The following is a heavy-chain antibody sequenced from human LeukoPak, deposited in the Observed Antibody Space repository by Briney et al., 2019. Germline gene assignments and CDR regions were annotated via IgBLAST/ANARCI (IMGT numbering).Heavy chain of an antibody. J-gene: IGHJ4*02. V-gene: IGHV3-30*02. CDR2: IRHDGSIK. D-gene: IGHD3-22*01. CDR1: GFTFNSYG. CDR3: GRDVSDTVVVITHNFDY. Sequence: GGSLRLSCAASGFTFNSYGMHWVRRAPGKGLEWVAFIRHDGSIKYYADSVKGRFTISRDNSKNTLYLQMNSLRAEDTAVYYWGRDVSDTVVVITHNFDYWGQGTLVTVSS.